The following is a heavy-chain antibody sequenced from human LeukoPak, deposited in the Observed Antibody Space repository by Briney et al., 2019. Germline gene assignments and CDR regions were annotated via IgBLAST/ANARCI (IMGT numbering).Heavy chain of an antibody. D-gene: IGHD3-22*01. J-gene: IGHJ4*02. Sequence: NPGGSLRLSCAASGFTFSSYSMNWVRQAPGKGLEWVSSISSSSSYIYYADSVKGRFTISRDNAKNSLYLQMNSLRAEDTAVYYCARARGLLLRPPFDYWGQGTLVTVSS. CDR2: ISSSSSYI. V-gene: IGHV3-21*01. CDR1: GFTFSSYS. CDR3: ARARGLLLRPPFDY.